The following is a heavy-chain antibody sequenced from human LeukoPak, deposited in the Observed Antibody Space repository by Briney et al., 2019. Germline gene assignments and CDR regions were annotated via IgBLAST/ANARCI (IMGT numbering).Heavy chain of an antibody. CDR1: GDSISIGSYY. Sequence: KPSQTLSLTCTVSGDSISIGSYYWSWIRQPAGKGLEWIRHMNTTGYTKYNPSLKSRVTISVDTSNNQFSLKLSSVTAADTAVYYCARDWDYWGQGTLVTVS. V-gene: IGHV4-61*09. J-gene: IGHJ4*02. CDR2: MNTTGYT. CDR3: ARDWDY.